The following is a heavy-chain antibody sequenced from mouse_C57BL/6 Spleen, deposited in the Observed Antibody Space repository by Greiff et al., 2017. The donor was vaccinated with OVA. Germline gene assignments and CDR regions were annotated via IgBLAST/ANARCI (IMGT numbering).Heavy chain of an antibody. CDR3: ARMIYYDYDGRSPYAMDY. Sequence: QVQLQQPGAELVMPGASVKLSCKASGYTFTSYWMHWVKQRPGQGLEWLGEIDPSDSYTTYNQKLKGKSTLTVDKSSSTAYMQLSSLTSEDSAVNYCARMIYYDYDGRSPYAMDYWGQGTSVTVSS. D-gene: IGHD2-4*01. CDR1: GYTFTSYW. CDR2: IDPSDSYT. V-gene: IGHV1-69*01. J-gene: IGHJ4*01.